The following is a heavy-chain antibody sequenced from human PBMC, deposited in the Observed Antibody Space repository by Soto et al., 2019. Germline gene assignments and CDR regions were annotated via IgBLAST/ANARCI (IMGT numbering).Heavy chain of an antibody. D-gene: IGHD2-8*02. CDR1: GYTFTSYA. CDR3: AREGHGTVVDY. CDR2: INAGNGNT. J-gene: IGHJ4*02. V-gene: IGHV1-3*01. Sequence: QVQLVQSGAEVKKPGASVKVSCKASGYTFTSYAMHWLRQAPGQRLEWMGWINAGNGNTKYSQKFQGRVTITRDTSASTAYMELSSLRSEDTAVYYCAREGHGTVVDYWGQGTLVTVSS.